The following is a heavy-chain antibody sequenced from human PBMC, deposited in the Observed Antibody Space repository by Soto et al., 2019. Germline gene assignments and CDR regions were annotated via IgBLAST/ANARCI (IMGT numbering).Heavy chain of an antibody. CDR2: MNPNSGNT. J-gene: IGHJ6*02. CDR1: GDTFSSYD. CDR3: ARGQGLLYYYYYGMDV. Sequence: ASVKVSCKASGDTFSSYDINWVRQATGQGLEWMGWMNPNSGNTGYAQKFQGRVTMTRNTSISTAYMELSSLRSEDTAVYYCARGQGLLYYYYYGMDVWGQGTTVTVSS. V-gene: IGHV1-8*02. D-gene: IGHD5-18*01.